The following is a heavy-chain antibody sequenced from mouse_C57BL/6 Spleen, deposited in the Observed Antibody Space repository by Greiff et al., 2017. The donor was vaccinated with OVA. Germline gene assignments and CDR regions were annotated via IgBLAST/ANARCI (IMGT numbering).Heavy chain of an antibody. CDR1: GFTFSSYT. J-gene: IGHJ4*01. Sequence: EVKLMESGGGLVKPGGSLKLSCAASGFTFSSYTMSWVRQTPEKRLEWVATLSGGGGNTYYPVSVKGRFTISRDNAKNTLYLQMSSLRSKDTALYYCARETPYYYAMDYWGQGTSVTVSS. CDR3: ARETPYYYAMDY. CDR2: LSGGGGNT. V-gene: IGHV5-9*01.